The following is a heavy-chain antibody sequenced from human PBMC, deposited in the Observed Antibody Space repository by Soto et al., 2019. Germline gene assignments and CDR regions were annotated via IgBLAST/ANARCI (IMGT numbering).Heavy chain of an antibody. J-gene: IGHJ6*03. Sequence: SETLSLTCTVSGGSISSYYWSWIRQPPGKGLEWIGYIYYSGSTNYNPSLKSRVTISVDTSKNQFSLKLSSVTAADTAVYYCARLSGQLVPDYYMDVWGKGTTVTVSS. CDR1: GGSISSYY. V-gene: IGHV4-59*08. CDR3: ARLSGQLVPDYYMDV. D-gene: IGHD6-6*01. CDR2: IYYSGST.